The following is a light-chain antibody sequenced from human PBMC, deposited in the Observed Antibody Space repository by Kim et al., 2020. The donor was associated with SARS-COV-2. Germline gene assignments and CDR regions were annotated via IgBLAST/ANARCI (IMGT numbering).Light chain of an antibody. J-gene: IGLJ3*02. V-gene: IGLV1-47*01. CDR1: KSNIGSNF. Sequence: GERGTISCSGSKSNIGSNFVYWYQQLPGTAPKLLIYRNNQRPSGVPDRFPGSKSGTSASLAISGLRSEDEADYYCAAWDDSLSGWVFGGGTQLTVL. CDR2: RNN. CDR3: AAWDDSLSGWV.